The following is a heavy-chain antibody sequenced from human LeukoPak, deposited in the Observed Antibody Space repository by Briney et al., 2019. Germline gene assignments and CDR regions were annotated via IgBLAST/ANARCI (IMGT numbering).Heavy chain of an antibody. V-gene: IGHV1-3*01. CDR1: GYTFAKYA. CDR2: INAGNGNT. D-gene: IGHD2-2*01. Sequence: GASVKVSCKASGYTFAKYAIHWVRQAPGQRLEWMGWINAGNGNTRYSQRFQGGVTITRDTSASTAYMELSSLRSEDTAVYYCARSILVVPLASHYNYGVDVWGQGTTVTVSS. J-gene: IGHJ6*02. CDR3: ARSILVVPLASHYNYGVDV.